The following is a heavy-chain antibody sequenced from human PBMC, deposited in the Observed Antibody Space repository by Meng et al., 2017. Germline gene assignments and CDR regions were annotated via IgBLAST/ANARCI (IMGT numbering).Heavy chain of an antibody. J-gene: IGHJ4*02. V-gene: IGHV3-7*01. CDR3: ARSIAAAFDY. CDR2: IRKDGSEK. Sequence: GGSLRLSCAASGFTFSSYSMNWVRQAPGKGLEWVANIRKDGSEKHYVDSVKGRFTISRDNAKNSLYLQMNSLRAEDTAVYYCARSIAAAFDYWGQGTLVTVSS. D-gene: IGHD6-13*01. CDR1: GFTFSSYS.